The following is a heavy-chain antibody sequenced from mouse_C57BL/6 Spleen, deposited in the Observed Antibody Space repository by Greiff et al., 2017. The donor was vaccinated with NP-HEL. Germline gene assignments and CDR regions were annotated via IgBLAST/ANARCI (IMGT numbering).Heavy chain of an antibody. Sequence: QVQLKQSGPGLVAPSQSLSITCTVSGFSLTSYGVHWVRQPPGTGLKWRVVIWSAGSTTYNSALKSRLSISKDNSKSQVFLKMNSLQTDDTAMYYCARHNNLYAMDYWGQGTSVTVSS. CDR1: GFSLTSYG. CDR3: ARHNNLYAMDY. V-gene: IGHV2-6-1*01. J-gene: IGHJ4*01. D-gene: IGHD6-1*01. CDR2: IWSAGST.